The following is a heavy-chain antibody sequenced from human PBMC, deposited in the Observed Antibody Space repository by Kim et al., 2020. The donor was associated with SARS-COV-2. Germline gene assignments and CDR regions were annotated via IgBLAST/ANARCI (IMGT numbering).Heavy chain of an antibody. CDR3: AFGAGGCDSEDYYYGM. D-gene: IGHD2-21*02. Sequence: SETLSLTCTVSGGSISSSSYYWGWIRQPPGKGLEWIGSIYYSGSTYYNPSLKSRVTISVDTSKNQFSLKLSSVTAADTAVYYCAFGAGGCDSEDYYYGM. CDR2: IYYSGST. CDR1: GGSISSSSYY. V-gene: IGHV4-39*01. J-gene: IGHJ6*01.